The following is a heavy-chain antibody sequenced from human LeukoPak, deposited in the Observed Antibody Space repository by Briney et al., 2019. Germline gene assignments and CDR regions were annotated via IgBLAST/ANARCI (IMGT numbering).Heavy chain of an antibody. J-gene: IGHJ5*02. V-gene: IGHV3-7*04. Sequence: GGSLRLSCAASGFTFSSHWMNWVHQAPGKGLEWVANINQDGGVQYYVDSVKGRFTISRDNAENSLYLQMNSLRAEDTAVYYCARGMTVAANWFDPWGQGTLVTVSS. CDR3: ARGMTVAANWFDP. D-gene: IGHD6-19*01. CDR2: INQDGGVQ. CDR1: GFTFSSHW.